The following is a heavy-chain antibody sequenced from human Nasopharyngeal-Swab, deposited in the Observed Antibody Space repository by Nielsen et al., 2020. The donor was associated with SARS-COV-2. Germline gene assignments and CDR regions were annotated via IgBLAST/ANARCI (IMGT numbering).Heavy chain of an antibody. CDR3: ARQHVGELDY. J-gene: IGHJ4*02. CDR1: GYSFISYW. CDR2: IDPSDSYT. D-gene: IGHD3-10*01. V-gene: IGHV5-10-1*01. Sequence: KVSCKGSGYSFISYWISWVRQMPGKGLEWMGRIDPSDSYTNYSPSFQGHVTTSADKSISTAYLQWSSLKASDTAMYYCARQHVGELDYWGQGTLVTVSS.